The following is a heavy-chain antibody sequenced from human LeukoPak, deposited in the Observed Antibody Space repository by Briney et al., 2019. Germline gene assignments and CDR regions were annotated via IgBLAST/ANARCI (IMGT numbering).Heavy chain of an antibody. CDR1: GGSMSGFF. D-gene: IGHD3-10*01. CDR2: IYYSGSST. J-gene: IGHJ6*02. V-gene: IGHV4-59*01. CDR3: ARTSRHFYGSGTNLTPWPAGMDV. Sequence: PSETLSLTCTVAGGSMSGFFWTWIRQPPGRELEWIGSIYYSGSSTKYTSSLKSRVTISVDTSKSQFSLNLNSATAADTAVYYCARTSRHFYGSGTNLTPWPAGMDVWGQGTTVTVSS.